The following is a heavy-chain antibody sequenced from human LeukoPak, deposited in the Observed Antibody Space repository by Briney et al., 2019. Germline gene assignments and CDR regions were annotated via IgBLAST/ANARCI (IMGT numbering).Heavy chain of an antibody. J-gene: IGHJ4*02. Sequence: AGGSLRLSCAASGFTFTSYAMSWVRQAPGRGLEWVSSIRGSGGSTHYADSVKGRFTISRDNSRNTLYLQMNSLRAEDTAVYYCAKDIAAAGSSYFDYWGQGALVTVSS. D-gene: IGHD6-13*01. CDR1: GFTFTSYA. CDR3: AKDIAAAGSSYFDY. V-gene: IGHV3-23*01. CDR2: IRGSGGST.